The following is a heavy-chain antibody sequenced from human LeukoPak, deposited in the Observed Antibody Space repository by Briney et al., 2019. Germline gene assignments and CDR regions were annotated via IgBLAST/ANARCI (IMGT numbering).Heavy chain of an antibody. CDR3: ARGYCSSTSCHHYYYYMDV. CDR1: GYTFTSYG. V-gene: IGHV1-18*01. Sequence: GASVKVSCKASGYTFTSYGISWVRQAPGQGLEWMGWISAYNGNTNYAQKLQGRVTMTTDTSTSTAYMELRSLRSDDTAVYYCARGYCSSTSCHHYYYYMDVWGKGTTVTVSS. CDR2: ISAYNGNT. J-gene: IGHJ6*03. D-gene: IGHD2-2*01.